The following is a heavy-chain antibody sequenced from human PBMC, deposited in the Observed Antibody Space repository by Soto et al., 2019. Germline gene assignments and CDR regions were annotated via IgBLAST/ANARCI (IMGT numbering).Heavy chain of an antibody. J-gene: IGHJ6*03. CDR3: VRSPGGPSNYYYNMDV. CDR1: GYSFISYD. CDR2: MNPISTNT. V-gene: IGHV1-8*01. D-gene: IGHD3-10*01. Sequence: ASVKVSCKAAGYSFISYDMNWVRQATGQGLEWMGWMNPISTNTGYAQKFQGRVSMTRDNSISTAYMELSSLSSEDTAVYYSVRSPGGPSNYYYNMDVWGEGTTVTVSS.